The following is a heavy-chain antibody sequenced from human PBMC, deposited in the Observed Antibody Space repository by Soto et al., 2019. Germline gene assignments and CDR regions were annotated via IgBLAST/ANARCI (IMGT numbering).Heavy chain of an antibody. J-gene: IGHJ6*02. CDR2: IKSKIDGGTT. CDR1: GFTFSNAW. V-gene: IGHV3-15*01. Sequence: GGSLRLSCAASGFTFSNAWMSWVRQAPGKGLEWVGRIKSKIDGGTTDYAAPVKGRFTISRDDSKNTLYLQMNSLKTEDTAVYCCTTAIAAAGTGLYYYYYGMDVWGQGTTVTVSS. D-gene: IGHD6-13*01. CDR3: TTAIAAAGTGLYYYYYGMDV.